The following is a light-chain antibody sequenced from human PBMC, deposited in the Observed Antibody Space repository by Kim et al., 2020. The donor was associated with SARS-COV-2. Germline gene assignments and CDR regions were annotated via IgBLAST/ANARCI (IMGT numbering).Light chain of an antibody. J-gene: IGKJ2*02. CDR3: QQYGSSPRT. Sequence: LPPGERATLSCRAGQSVSSSYLAWYRRRPGQPPRLLIYGASSRATGFPDRFRGSGSGTDFTLTISRLGPEDFAVYYCQQYGSSPRTFGQGTKLAI. CDR1: QSVSSSY. CDR2: GAS. V-gene: IGKV3-20*01.